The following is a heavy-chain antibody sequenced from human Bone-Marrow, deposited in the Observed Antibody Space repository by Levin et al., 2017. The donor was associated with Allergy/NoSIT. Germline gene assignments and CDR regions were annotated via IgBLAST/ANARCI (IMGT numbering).Heavy chain of an antibody. D-gene: IGHD3-3*01. Sequence: GESLKISCAASGFTFSDSAMHWVRQAPGKGLEWVGRIRNKANGYGTAYAASVKGRFTISRNDSNDTAYLQMDSLKTEDTAVYYCTRLYDLGSWGQGTLVVVSS. J-gene: IGHJ5*02. V-gene: IGHV3-73*01. CDR3: TRLYDLGS. CDR2: IRNKANGYGT. CDR1: GFTFSDSA.